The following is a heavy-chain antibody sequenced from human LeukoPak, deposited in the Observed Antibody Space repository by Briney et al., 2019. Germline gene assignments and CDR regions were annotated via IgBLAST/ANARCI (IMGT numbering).Heavy chain of an antibody. CDR1: GFTFSSYG. Sequence: PGGSLRLSCAASGFTFSSYGMHWVRQAPGKGLEWVAVIWYDGSNKYYADSVKGRFTISRDNSKNTLYLQMNSLRAEGTAVYYCAKDCRREYSSSLGNWFDPWGQGTLVTVSS. CDR2: IWYDGSNK. J-gene: IGHJ5*02. V-gene: IGHV3-33*06. D-gene: IGHD6-6*01. CDR3: AKDCRREYSSSLGNWFDP.